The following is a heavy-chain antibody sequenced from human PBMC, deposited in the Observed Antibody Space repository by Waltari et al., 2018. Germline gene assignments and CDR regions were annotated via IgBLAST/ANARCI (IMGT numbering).Heavy chain of an antibody. CDR2: SYHSGSP. CDR3: VSGTGYSSGWYRY. V-gene: IGHV4-38-2*02. J-gene: IGHJ4*02. CDR1: GYSLSSGYY. D-gene: IGHD6-19*01. Sequence: QVQLQESGPGLVKPSETLSLTCTVSGYSLSSGYYWGWIRQPPGKGLEWIGSSYHSGSPYYNPSLKSRVTISVDTSKNQFSLKLSSVTAADTAVYYCVSGTGYSSGWYRYWGQGTLVTVSS.